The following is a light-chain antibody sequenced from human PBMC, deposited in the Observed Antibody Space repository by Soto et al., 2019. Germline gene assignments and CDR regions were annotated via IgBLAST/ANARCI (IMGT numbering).Light chain of an antibody. CDR1: QSVSSNY. CDR2: GVS. Sequence: EIVLTQSPGTLSLSLGERVTLSCRASQSVSSNYLAWYQHRPGQAPRLLIHGVSSRATGIPDRFTGSGSGRDFTLTISSLEPEDSAVYYCQQYGRSLYSFGQGTKLEIK. V-gene: IGKV3-20*01. J-gene: IGKJ2*01. CDR3: QQYGRSLYS.